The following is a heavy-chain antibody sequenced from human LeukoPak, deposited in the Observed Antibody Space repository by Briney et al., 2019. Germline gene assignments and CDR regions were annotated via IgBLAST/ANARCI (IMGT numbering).Heavy chain of an antibody. J-gene: IGHJ4*02. CDR3: AKDKQVLWWYFDY. CDR1: GFTFSSYW. Sequence: GGSLRLSCAASGFTFSSYWMHWVRQAPGKGLVWVSRINSDGSTTNYADSVKGRFTISRDNAKNTLYLQMNSLRDEDTAVYYCAKDKQVLWWYFDYWGQGTLVTVSS. CDR2: INSDGSTT. D-gene: IGHD4/OR15-4a*01. V-gene: IGHV3-74*01.